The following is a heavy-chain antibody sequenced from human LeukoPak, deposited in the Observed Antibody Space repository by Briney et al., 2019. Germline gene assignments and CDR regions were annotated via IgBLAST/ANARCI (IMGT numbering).Heavy chain of an antibody. CDR2: ISGSGGST. Sequence: GGSLRLSCAASGFTFSSYAMSWVRQAPGKGLEWVSAISGSGGSTYYADSVKGRFTISRDNSKNTLYLQMNTLRTDDTAVYYCAKGRALEVVAAFNYWGQGTVVTVSS. V-gene: IGHV3-23*01. CDR1: GFTFSSYA. CDR3: AKGRALEVVAAFNY. D-gene: IGHD2-15*01. J-gene: IGHJ4*02.